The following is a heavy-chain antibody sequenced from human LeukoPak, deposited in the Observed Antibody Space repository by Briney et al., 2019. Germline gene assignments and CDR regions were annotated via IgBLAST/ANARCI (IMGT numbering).Heavy chain of an antibody. CDR2: INPNSGGT. CDR3: ARGTRTVDY. Sequence: ASVKVSRKASGYTFTGYYMHWVRQAPGQGLEWMGWINPNSGGTNYAQKFQGRVTMTRNTSISTAYMEVSSLRSEDTAVYYCARGTRTVDYWGQGTLVTVSS. CDR1: GYTFTGYY. V-gene: IGHV1-2*02. J-gene: IGHJ4*02.